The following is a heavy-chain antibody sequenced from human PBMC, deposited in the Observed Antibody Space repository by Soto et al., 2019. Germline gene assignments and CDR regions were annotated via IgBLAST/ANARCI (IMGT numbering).Heavy chain of an antibody. CDR2: IRYEGTQK. Sequence: QVQLEESGGGVVQPGRSLRLSCEASGFTFNTYSMHWVRQPPGKGLEWLAAIRYEGTQKYYADSVKGRFNISRDNSKKTLYMEMNSLRAEDTAVYYCARAGGTTVTGLWHFDSWGQGTLVTVSS. V-gene: IGHV3-33*01. CDR3: ARAGGTTVTGLWHFDS. CDR1: GFTFNTYS. D-gene: IGHD4-17*01. J-gene: IGHJ4*02.